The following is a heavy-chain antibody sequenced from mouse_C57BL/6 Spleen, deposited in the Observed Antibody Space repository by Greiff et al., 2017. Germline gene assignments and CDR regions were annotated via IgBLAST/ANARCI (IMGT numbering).Heavy chain of an antibody. V-gene: IGHV1-80*01. CDR3: ASYDGYYDWYFDV. CDR1: GYAFSSYW. D-gene: IGHD2-3*01. Sequence: QVQLQQSGAELVKPGASVKISCKASGYAFSSYWMNWVKQRPGKGLEWIGQIYPGDGETNYNGKFKGKATLTADKSSSTAYMQLSSLTSEDSAVYFCASYDGYYDWYFDVWGTGTTVTVSS. CDR2: IYPGDGET. J-gene: IGHJ1*03.